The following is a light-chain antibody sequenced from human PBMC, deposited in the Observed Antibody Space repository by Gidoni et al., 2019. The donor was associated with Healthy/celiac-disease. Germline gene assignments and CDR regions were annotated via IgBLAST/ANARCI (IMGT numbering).Light chain of an antibody. Sequence: QSARTQHASGSGAPGQSITSSCTGTSSDVGGYNYVSWYQQHPGKAPKVMIYEVSNRPSGVSNRFSGSKSGNTASLTISGLQAEDEADYYCSSYTSISTVVFGGGTKLTVL. CDR2: EVS. V-gene: IGLV2-14*01. J-gene: IGLJ2*01. CDR3: SSYTSISTVV. CDR1: SSDVGGYNY.